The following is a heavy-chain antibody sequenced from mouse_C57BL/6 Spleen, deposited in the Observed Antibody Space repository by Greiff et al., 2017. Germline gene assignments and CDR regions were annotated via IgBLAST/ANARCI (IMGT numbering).Heavy chain of an antibody. J-gene: IGHJ2*01. CDR3: ALPYYGYDGGFDY. V-gene: IGHV3-6*01. CDR2: ISYDGSN. Sequence: EVKLMESGPGLVKPSQSLSLTCSVTGYSITSGYYWNWIRQFPGNKLEWMGYISYDGSNNYNPSLKNRISITRDTSKNQFFLKLNSVTTEDTATYYCALPYYGYDGGFDYWGQGTTLTVSS. D-gene: IGHD2-9*01. CDR1: GYSITSGYY.